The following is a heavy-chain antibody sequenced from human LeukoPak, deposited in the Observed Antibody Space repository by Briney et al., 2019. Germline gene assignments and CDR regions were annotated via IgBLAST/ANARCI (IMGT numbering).Heavy chain of an antibody. CDR1: GGTFSSYA. CDR2: IIPIFGTA. Sequence: GASVKVSCKASGGTFSSYAISWVRQAPGQGLEWMGGIIPIFGTANYAQKFQRRVTITADESTSTAYMELSSLRSEDTAVYYCASTELGLLPYYYYYYMDVWGKGTTVTISS. D-gene: IGHD7-27*01. J-gene: IGHJ6*03. CDR3: ASTELGLLPYYYYYYMDV. V-gene: IGHV1-69*13.